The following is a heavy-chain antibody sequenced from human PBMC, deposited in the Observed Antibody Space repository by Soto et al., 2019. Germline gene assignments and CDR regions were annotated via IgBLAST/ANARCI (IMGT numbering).Heavy chain of an antibody. J-gene: IGHJ6*02. CDR3: ARDVGAVAGSVTSRGLYYYYGMDV. D-gene: IGHD6-19*01. CDR1: GFTLSSHA. Sequence: QVQLVESGGGVVQPGRSLRLSCAASGFTLSSHAMHWVRQAPGKGLEWVAVISYDGGNKFYADSVKGRFSISRANPKSTLHLQMNSLRVDVTAVYYSARDVGAVAGSVTSRGLYYYYGMDVWGQGTTVTGSS. CDR2: ISYDGGNK. V-gene: IGHV3-30*14.